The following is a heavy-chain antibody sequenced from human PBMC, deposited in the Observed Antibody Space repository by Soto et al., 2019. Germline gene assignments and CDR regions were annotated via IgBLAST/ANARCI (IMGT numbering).Heavy chain of an antibody. V-gene: IGHV3-23*01. J-gene: IGHJ4*02. D-gene: IGHD6-19*01. CDR1: GFTFSSYA. CDR2: ISGGGGRT. Sequence: GGSLRLSCAASGFTFSSYAMSWVRQAPGKGLEWVSTISGGGGRTYYADSVKGRFSISRDNSKNTLYLQMNSLRAEDTALYYCAKRGSGAVAFDYWGQGTLVTVSS. CDR3: AKRGSGAVAFDY.